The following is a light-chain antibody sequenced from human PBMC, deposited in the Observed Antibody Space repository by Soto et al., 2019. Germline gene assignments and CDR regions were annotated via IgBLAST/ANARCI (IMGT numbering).Light chain of an antibody. CDR3: QQYYSTPYT. V-gene: IGKV4-1*01. Sequence: DIVMTQSPDSLAVSLGERATINCKSSQSVLYSSNNKNYLAWYQQKPGQPPKLLIYWASTRESGVPDRFSGSGSGTDFTVTISSLQAEDVAVYYCQQYYSTPYTFGHGTKLEIK. CDR1: QSVLYSSNNKNY. CDR2: WAS. J-gene: IGKJ2*01.